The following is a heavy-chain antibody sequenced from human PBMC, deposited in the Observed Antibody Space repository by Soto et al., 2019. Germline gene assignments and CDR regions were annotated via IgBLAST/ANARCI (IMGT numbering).Heavy chain of an antibody. J-gene: IGHJ6*02. CDR1: GGTFSSYA. V-gene: IGHV1-69*13. CDR2: IIPIFGTA. CDR3: ARGIVVVVADTYGMDV. Sequence: SVKVSCKASGGTFSSYAISWVRQAPGQGLEWMGGIIPIFGTANYAQKFQGRVTITADESTSTAYMELSSLRSEDTAVYYCARGIVVVVADTYGMDVWGQGTTVTVYS. D-gene: IGHD2-15*01.